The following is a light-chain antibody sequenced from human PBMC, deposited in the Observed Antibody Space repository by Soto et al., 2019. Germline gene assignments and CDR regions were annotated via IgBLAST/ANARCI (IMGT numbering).Light chain of an antibody. Sequence: QSVLTQPPSASGTPGQRVTISCSTMSSNLGDNTVNWYQHVPGTAPKLLIYSYDQRPSGVPDRFSGSKSGTSASLAISGLQSEDEADYYCAAWDASLDGYVFGTGTKVTVL. CDR3: AAWDASLDGYV. V-gene: IGLV1-44*01. CDR1: SSNLGDNT. J-gene: IGLJ1*01. CDR2: SYD.